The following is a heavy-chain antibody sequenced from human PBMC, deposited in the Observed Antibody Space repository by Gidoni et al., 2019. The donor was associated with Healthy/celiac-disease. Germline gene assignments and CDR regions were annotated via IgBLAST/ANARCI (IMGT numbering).Heavy chain of an antibody. D-gene: IGHD2-21*01. CDR1: GFTFGDYA. Sequence: EVQLVESGGGLVPPGRSLRLSCTASGFTFGDYAMSWFRQAPGKGLEWVGFIRSKAYGGTTEYAASVKGRFTISRDDSKSIAYLQMNSLKTEDTAVYYCTREASILWWFSQNNWFDPWGQGTLVTVSS. J-gene: IGHJ5*02. CDR2: IRSKAYGGTT. V-gene: IGHV3-49*03. CDR3: TREASILWWFSQNNWFDP.